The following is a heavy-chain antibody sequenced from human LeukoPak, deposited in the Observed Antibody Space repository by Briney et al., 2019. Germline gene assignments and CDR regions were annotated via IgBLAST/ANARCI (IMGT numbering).Heavy chain of an antibody. CDR1: GGSISSSSYY. CDR2: IYYSGST. J-gene: IGHJ4*02. CDR3: ARHSDSSSWEFDY. Sequence: SETLSLTCTVSGGSISSSSYYWGWIRQPPGKGLEWIGSIYYSGSTYYNPSLKSRVTISVDTSKNQFSLKLSSVTAADTAVYYCARHSDSSSWEFDYWGQGTLVTVSS. V-gene: IGHV4-39*01. D-gene: IGHD6-13*01.